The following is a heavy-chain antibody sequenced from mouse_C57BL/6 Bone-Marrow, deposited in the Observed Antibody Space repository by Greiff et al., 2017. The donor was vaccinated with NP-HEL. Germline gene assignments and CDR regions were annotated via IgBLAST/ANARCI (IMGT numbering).Heavy chain of an antibody. D-gene: IGHD2-4*01. CDR3: ASPYDYDVAWFAY. CDR1: GFTFSSYG. Sequence: EVQVVESGGDLVKPGGSLKLSCAASGFTFSSYGMSWVRQTPDKRLEWAATISSGGSYTYYPDSVKGRFTISRDNAKNTLYLQMSSLKSEDTAMYYCASPYDYDVAWFAYWGQGTLVTVSA. V-gene: IGHV5-6*01. J-gene: IGHJ3*01. CDR2: ISSGGSYT.